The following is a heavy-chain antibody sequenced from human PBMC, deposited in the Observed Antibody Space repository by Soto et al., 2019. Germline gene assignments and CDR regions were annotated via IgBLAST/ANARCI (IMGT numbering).Heavy chain of an antibody. Sequence: ASVKVSCKASGYTFTGYYMHWVRQAPGQGLEWMGWINPNSGGTNYAQKFQGRVTMTRDTSISTAYMELSRLRSDDTDVYYCARGGLYNWNDDWFDPWGKGTLVTVSS. V-gene: IGHV1-2*02. J-gene: IGHJ5*02. D-gene: IGHD1-1*01. CDR3: ARGGLYNWNDDWFDP. CDR1: GYTFTGYY. CDR2: INPNSGGT.